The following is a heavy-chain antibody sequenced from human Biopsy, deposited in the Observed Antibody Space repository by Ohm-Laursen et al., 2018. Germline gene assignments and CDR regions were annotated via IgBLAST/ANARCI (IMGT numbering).Heavy chain of an antibody. D-gene: IGHD3-22*01. CDR2: IYSSGST. CDR1: GGSLSSYY. J-gene: IGHJ3*02. CDR3: ARWTPEYDSSRYYLDAFDI. V-gene: IGHV4-4*07. Sequence: SETLSLTCTVSGGSLSSYYWSWIRQPAGKGLEWIGRIYSSGSTNYNPSLKSRFTLSMDTSKRQFSLKLSFVTAADTAVYYCARWTPEYDSSRYYLDAFDIWGQGTKVTVSS.